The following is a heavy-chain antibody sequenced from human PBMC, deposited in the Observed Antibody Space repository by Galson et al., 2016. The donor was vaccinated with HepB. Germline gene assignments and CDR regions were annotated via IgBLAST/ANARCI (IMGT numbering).Heavy chain of an antibody. V-gene: IGHV3-15*01. CDR2: IKSYTDGGTT. J-gene: IGHJ4*02. Sequence: SLRLSCAASGFTFSRAWMNWVRQAPGKGLGWVGRIKSYTDGGTTEYAAPMKGRFTFSRDESNNRLYLQMNSLKTEDTAVYYCTTSSTRGYTYGPSAYWGRGTLVTVSS. CDR1: GFTFSRAW. CDR3: TTSSTRGYTYGPSAY. D-gene: IGHD5-18*01.